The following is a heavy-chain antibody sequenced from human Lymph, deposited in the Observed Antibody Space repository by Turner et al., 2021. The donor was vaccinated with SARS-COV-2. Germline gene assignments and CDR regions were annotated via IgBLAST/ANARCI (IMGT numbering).Heavy chain of an antibody. CDR2: NFYRKST. V-gene: IGHV4-59*01. CDR3: ARQSVNNWVDP. J-gene: IGHJ5*02. D-gene: IGHD3-3*01. CDR1: GGSMNNNY. Sequence: QVQLQEPCPRLVKPFETLSLTCTVSGGSMNNNYWSWIRQPPGKRLEWIRSNFYRKSTNNDPSLKSRVTISVDTSESQFSLKVTSVTAADTARYYGARQSVNNWVDPWGQGTLVTVSS.